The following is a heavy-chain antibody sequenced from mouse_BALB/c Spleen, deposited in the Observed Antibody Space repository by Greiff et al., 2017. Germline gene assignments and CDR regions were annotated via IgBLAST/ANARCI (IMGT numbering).Heavy chain of an antibody. Sequence: EVKVVESGGGLVQPGGSLRLSCATSGFTFTDYYMSWVRQPPGKALEWLGFIRNKANGYTTEYSASVKGRFTISRDNSQSILYLQMNTLRAEDSATYYCARGGLRYLDVWGAGTTVTVSS. CDR1: GFTFTDYY. CDR3: ARGGLRYLDV. D-gene: IGHD2-4*01. CDR2: IRNKANGYTT. J-gene: IGHJ1*01. V-gene: IGHV7-3*02.